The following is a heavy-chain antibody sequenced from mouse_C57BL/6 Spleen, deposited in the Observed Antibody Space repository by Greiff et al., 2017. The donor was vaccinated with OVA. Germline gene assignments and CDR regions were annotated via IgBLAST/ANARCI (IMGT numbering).Heavy chain of an antibody. Sequence: QVQLKQPGAELVKPGASVKLSCTASGYTFTSYWMHWVKQRPGQGLEWIGMIHPNSGSTNYNEKFKSKATLTVDKSSSTAYMQLSSLTSEDSAVYYCARWDGYPYWGQGTTLTVSS. CDR1: GYTFTSYW. J-gene: IGHJ2*01. V-gene: IGHV1-64*01. CDR3: ARWDGYPY. CDR2: IHPNSGST. D-gene: IGHD2-3*01.